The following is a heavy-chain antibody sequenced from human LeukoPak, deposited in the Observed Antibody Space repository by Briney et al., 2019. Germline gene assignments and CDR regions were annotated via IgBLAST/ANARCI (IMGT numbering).Heavy chain of an antibody. CDR1: GFTFSSYA. D-gene: IGHD3-9*01. CDR3: ATWAHTGYWIATFDY. J-gene: IGHJ4*02. V-gene: IGHV3-30*04. CDR2: ISYDGSNK. Sequence: PGGSLRLSCAASGFTFSSYAMHWVRQAPGKGLEWVAVISYDGSNKYYADSVKGRFTISRDISKNTLYLQTNSLRVEDTAVYYCATWAHTGYWIATFDYWGQGTLVTVSS.